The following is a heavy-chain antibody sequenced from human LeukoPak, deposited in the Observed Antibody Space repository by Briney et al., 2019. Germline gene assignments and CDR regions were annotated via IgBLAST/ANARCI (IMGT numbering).Heavy chain of an antibody. CDR3: AKAYYDSSGYSYYFDY. D-gene: IGHD3-22*01. Sequence: GGSLRLSCAASGFTFSSYAMNWVRQAPGKGLEWVSTISGSGTSTYHADSVKGRFTISRDNAKNSLYLQMNSLRAEDTAVYYCAKAYYDSSGYSYYFDYWGQGTLVTVSS. V-gene: IGHV3-23*01. CDR1: GFTFSSYA. J-gene: IGHJ4*02. CDR2: ISGSGTST.